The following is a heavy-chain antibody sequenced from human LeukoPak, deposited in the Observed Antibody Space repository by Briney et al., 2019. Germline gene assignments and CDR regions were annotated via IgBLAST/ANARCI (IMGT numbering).Heavy chain of an antibody. Sequence: GASVKVSCKASGYTFTSYGISLVRQAPGQGLEWMGWISAYNGNTNYAQKLQGRVTMTTDTSTSTAYMELRSLRSDDTAVYYCARESSYDSSGYYHFDYWGQGTLVAVSS. V-gene: IGHV1-18*01. J-gene: IGHJ4*02. CDR3: ARESSYDSSGYYHFDY. D-gene: IGHD3-22*01. CDR1: GYTFTSYG. CDR2: ISAYNGNT.